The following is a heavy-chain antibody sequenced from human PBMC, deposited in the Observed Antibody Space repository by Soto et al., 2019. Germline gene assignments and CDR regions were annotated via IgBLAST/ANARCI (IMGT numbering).Heavy chain of an antibody. V-gene: IGHV4-34*01. CDR3: ARGNPRGGDLDGFDI. J-gene: IGHJ3*02. D-gene: IGHD3-10*01. CDR2: IDPSGIT. CDR1: GGSFSGYC. Sequence: QVQLQQWGAGLLKPSETLALTCAVYGGSFSGYCWTWIRQPPGKGLELIGEIDPSGITAYNPSLKSRVNRSVDTSQNQLSVHLSPVTAADMAVYYCARGNPRGGDLDGFDIWRQGTIVTVSP.